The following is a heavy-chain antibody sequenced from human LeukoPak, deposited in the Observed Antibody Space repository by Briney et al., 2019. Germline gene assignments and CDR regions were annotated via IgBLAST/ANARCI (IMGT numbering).Heavy chain of an antibody. V-gene: IGHV4-34*01. Sequence: PSETLSLTCAVYGGSFSGYYWSWIRQPPGKGLEWIGEINHSGSTNYNPSLKSRVTISVDTSNNQFSLKLNSVTAADTAVYYCARLAGSSSSDYWGQGTLVTVSS. J-gene: IGHJ4*02. D-gene: IGHD6-6*01. CDR1: GGSFSGYY. CDR2: INHSGST. CDR3: ARLAGSSSSDY.